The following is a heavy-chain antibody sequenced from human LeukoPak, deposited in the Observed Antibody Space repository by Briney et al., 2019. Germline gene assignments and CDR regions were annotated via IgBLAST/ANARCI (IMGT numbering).Heavy chain of an antibody. Sequence: GGSLRLSCAASGFTFSSYEMNWVRQAPGKGLEWVSYISSSGSTIYYADSVKGRFTISRDNAKNSLYLQMNSLRAEDTAAYYCARAGEYWYFDLWGRGTLVTVSS. V-gene: IGHV3-48*03. J-gene: IGHJ2*01. CDR2: ISSSGSTI. CDR1: GFTFSSYE. CDR3: ARAGEYWYFDL.